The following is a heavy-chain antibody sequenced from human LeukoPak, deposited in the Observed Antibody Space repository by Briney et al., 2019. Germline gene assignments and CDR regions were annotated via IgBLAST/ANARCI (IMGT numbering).Heavy chain of an antibody. J-gene: IGHJ4*02. V-gene: IGHV1-46*01. CDR2: INPSGGST. D-gene: IGHD1-1*01. CDR1: GYTFTSYY. CDR3: ARGYSPTLRTTGNDY. Sequence: GASVKVSCKASGYTFTSYYMHWVRQAPGQGLEWMGIINPSGGSTSYAQKFQGRVTMTRDTSTSTVYMELSSLRSEDTAVYYCARGYSPTLRTTGNDYWGQGTLVTVSS.